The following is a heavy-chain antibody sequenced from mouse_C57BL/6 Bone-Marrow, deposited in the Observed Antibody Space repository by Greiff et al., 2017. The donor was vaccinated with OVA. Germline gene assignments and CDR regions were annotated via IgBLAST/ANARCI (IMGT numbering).Heavy chain of an antibody. D-gene: IGHD2-4*01. Sequence: VQLQQSGAELARPGASVKMSCKASGYTFTSYTMHWVKQRPGQGLEWIGYINPSSGYTKYNQKFKDKATLTADKSSSTAYMQLSSLTSEDSAVYYCGGGMITRAMDYWGQGTSVTVSS. CDR2: INPSSGYT. CDR1: GYTFTSYT. V-gene: IGHV1-4*01. J-gene: IGHJ4*01. CDR3: GGGMITRAMDY.